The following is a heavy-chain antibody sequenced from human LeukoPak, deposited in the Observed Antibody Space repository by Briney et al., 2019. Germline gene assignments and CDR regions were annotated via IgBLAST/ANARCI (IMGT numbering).Heavy chain of an antibody. J-gene: IGHJ6*04. CDR1: GFTFNRYT. Sequence: GESLRLSCAASGFTFNRYTIHWVRQAPGKGLEWVSYISSSGSTIYYADSVKGRFTISRDNAKNSLYLQMNSLRAEDTAVYYCAELGITMIGGVWGKGTTVTISS. CDR3: AELGITMIGGV. D-gene: IGHD3-10*02. CDR2: ISSSGSTI. V-gene: IGHV3-48*04.